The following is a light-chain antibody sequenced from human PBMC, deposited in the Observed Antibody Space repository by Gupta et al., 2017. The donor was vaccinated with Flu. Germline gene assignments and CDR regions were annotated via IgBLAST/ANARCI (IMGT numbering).Light chain of an antibody. CDR1: SSDVGGYNY. CDR2: EVS. CDR3: SSYTSSSTYVA. V-gene: IGLV2-14*01. J-gene: IGLJ2*01. Sequence: QSALPQPASVSGSPGQSITIPCTGTSSDVGGYNYVSWYQQHPGKAPKLMIYEVSNRPSEISNRFSGSKSGNTASLTISGLQAEDEADYYCSSYTSSSTYVAFGGGTKLTVL.